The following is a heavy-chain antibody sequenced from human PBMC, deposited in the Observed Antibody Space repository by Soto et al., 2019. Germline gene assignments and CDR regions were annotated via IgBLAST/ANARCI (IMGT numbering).Heavy chain of an antibody. CDR3: ARALRYSGYDDAFDI. D-gene: IGHD5-12*01. J-gene: IGHJ3*02. V-gene: IGHV1-69*02. Sequence: SLNGYWKASGGGMGSETGGCGRLKKDKGLEWMGRIIPILGIANYAQKIQGRVTITADKSTSTDYMELSSLRSEDTAVYYCARALRYSGYDDAFDIWGQGTMVTVSS. CDR2: IIPILGIA. CDR1: GGGMGSET.